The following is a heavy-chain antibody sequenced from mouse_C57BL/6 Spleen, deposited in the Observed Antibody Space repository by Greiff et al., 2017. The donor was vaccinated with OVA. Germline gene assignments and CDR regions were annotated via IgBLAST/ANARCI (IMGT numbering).Heavy chain of an antibody. D-gene: IGHD1-1*01. Sequence: VQLQQSGPELVKPGASVKIPCKASGYTFTDYNMDWVKQSHGKSLEWIGDINPNNGGTIYNQKFKGKATLTVDKSSSTAYMELRSLTSEDTAVYYCARDYGSRDGAWFAYWGQGTLVTVSA. CDR1: GYTFTDYN. CDR2: INPNNGGT. CDR3: ARDYGSRDGAWFAY. V-gene: IGHV1-18*01. J-gene: IGHJ3*01.